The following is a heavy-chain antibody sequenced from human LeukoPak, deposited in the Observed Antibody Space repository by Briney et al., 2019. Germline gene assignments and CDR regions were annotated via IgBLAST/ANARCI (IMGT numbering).Heavy chain of an antibody. J-gene: IGHJ4*02. CDR1: GGSFSGYY. V-gene: IGHV4-34*01. CDR2: INHSGST. D-gene: IGHD3-22*01. Sequence: SETLSLTCAVYGGSFSGYYWSWIRRPPGKGLEWIGEINHSGSTNYNPSLKSRVTISVDTSKNQFSLKLNSVTAADTAVYYCARAGDSSGYSDYWGQGTLVTVSS. CDR3: ARAGDSSGYSDY.